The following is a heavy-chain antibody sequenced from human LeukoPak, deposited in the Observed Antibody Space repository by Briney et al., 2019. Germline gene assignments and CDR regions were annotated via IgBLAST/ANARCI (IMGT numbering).Heavy chain of an antibody. Sequence: VASVKVSCKASGYTFTSYAMNWVRQAPGQGLEWMGWINTNTGNPTYAQGFTGRFVFSLDTSVSTAYLQISGLKAEDTAVYYCAREFYYYDSSGYYQLWGQGTLVTVSS. CDR2: INTNTGNP. D-gene: IGHD3-22*01. V-gene: IGHV7-4-1*02. CDR3: AREFYYYDSSGYYQL. J-gene: IGHJ4*02. CDR1: GYTFTSYA.